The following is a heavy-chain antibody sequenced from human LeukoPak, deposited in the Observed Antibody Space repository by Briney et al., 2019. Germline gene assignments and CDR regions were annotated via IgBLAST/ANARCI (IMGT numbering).Heavy chain of an antibody. V-gene: IGHV4-59*01. CDR3: AREGTAGTNLNWFDP. CDR1: GGSISSYY. Sequence: PSETLTLTCTVSGGSISSYYWSWIRQPPGKGLEWIGYISYSGSTNFNPSLKSRVTISVDTSKNQFSLKLSSVTAADTAVYYCAREGTAGTNLNWFDPWGQGTLVTVSS. D-gene: IGHD1-1*01. J-gene: IGHJ5*02. CDR2: ISYSGST.